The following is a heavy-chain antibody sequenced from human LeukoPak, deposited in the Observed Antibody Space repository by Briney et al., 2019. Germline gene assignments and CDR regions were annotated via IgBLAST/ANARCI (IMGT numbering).Heavy chain of an antibody. D-gene: IGHD6-19*01. CDR2: MYDSGSP. CDR1: GGSISGYC. Sequence: SETLSLTCSVSGGSISGYCWSWIRQPPGKALEWIGYMYDSGSPRYNPSLKSRVTISLDTSKKQFSLKLSSVTAADTAVYYCARARSGWEGGCFDHWGQGNLVTVSS. V-gene: IGHV4-59*01. CDR3: ARARSGWEGGCFDH. J-gene: IGHJ4*02.